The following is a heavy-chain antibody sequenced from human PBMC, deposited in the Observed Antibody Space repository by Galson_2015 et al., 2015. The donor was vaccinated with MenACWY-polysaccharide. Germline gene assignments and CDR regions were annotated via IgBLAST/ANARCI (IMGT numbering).Heavy chain of an antibody. J-gene: IGHJ4*02. CDR1: GLTFSSSW. CDR3: ANWRWLPH. D-gene: IGHD5-24*01. Sequence: SLRLSCAASGLTFSSSWMNWVRQAPGKGLEWVASIKPDGSEKYNVDSVKGRFSISRDNAKNSLYLQMNSLRAEDTAVYYCANWRWLPHWGQGTLVTVSS. CDR2: IKPDGSEK. V-gene: IGHV3-7*01.